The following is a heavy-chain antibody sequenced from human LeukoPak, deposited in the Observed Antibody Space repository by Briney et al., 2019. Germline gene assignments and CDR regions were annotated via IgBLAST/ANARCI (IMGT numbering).Heavy chain of an antibody. CDR3: ARGGYYGDYYFDY. CDR2: TYYRSKWYN. D-gene: IGHD4-17*01. CDR1: GDSVFTNSAA. Sequence: SQTLPLTCAISGDSVFTNSAAWNWIRQSPSRGLEWLGRTYYRSKWYNDYAVSVKSRITINPDTSKNQFSLQLNSVTPEDTAVYYCARGGYYGDYYFDYWGQGTLVTVSS. J-gene: IGHJ4*02. V-gene: IGHV6-1*01.